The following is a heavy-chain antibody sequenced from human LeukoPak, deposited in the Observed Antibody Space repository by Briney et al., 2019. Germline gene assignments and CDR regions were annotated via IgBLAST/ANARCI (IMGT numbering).Heavy chain of an antibody. Sequence: ASVKVSCKASGGTFSSYAISWVRQAPGQGLEWMGGIIPIFGTANYAQKFQGRVTMTTDTSTSTAYMELRCLRSDDTAVYYCASGPSYYTNWGQGTLVTVSS. J-gene: IGHJ4*02. CDR1: GGTFSSYA. D-gene: IGHD3-10*01. CDR3: ASGPSYYTN. V-gene: IGHV1-69*05. CDR2: IIPIFGTA.